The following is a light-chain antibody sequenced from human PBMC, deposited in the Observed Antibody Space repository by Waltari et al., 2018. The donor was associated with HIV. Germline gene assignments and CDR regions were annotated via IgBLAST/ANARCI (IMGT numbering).Light chain of an antibody. CDR3: SSYTVSNNPYVL. J-gene: IGLJ2*01. CDR1: SSDIGGYKY. V-gene: IGLV2-8*01. CDR2: EVN. Sequence: QSALTQPPSASGSHGQSVTISCTGTSSDIGGYKYVSWYQHHPGKAPKLMIYEVNKRPSGVPDRFSGSKSGNTASLTVSGLQAEDEADYCSSYTVSNNPYVLFGGGTKLTVL.